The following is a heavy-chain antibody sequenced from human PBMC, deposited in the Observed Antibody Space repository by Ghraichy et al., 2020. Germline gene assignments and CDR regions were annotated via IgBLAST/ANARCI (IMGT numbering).Heavy chain of an antibody. CDR1: GGTFSNYG. V-gene: IGHV1-69*13. Sequence: SVKVSCKASGGTFSNYGVTWVRQAPGQGLEWMGGIKPITGTTKYAQRFQGRVTMTADESTSTAYMQLSSLRSEDTAVYYCARDRYYDSSDYYFESATWGQGTLVTVSS. J-gene: IGHJ4*02. CDR3: ARDRYYDSSDYYFESAT. D-gene: IGHD3-22*01. CDR2: IKPITGTT.